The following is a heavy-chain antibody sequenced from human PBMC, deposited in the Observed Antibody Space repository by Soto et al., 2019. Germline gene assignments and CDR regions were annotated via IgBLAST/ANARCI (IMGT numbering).Heavy chain of an antibody. D-gene: IGHD6-19*01. CDR1: GGTFSSYT. J-gene: IGHJ4*02. V-gene: IGHV1-69*02. Sequence: SVKVSCKASGGTFSSYTISWVRQAPGQGLEWMGRIIPILGIANYAQKFQGRVTITADKSTSTAYMELSSLRSDDTAVYYCARIAVAESFDYWGQGTLVTVSS. CDR3: ARIAVAESFDY. CDR2: IIPILGIA.